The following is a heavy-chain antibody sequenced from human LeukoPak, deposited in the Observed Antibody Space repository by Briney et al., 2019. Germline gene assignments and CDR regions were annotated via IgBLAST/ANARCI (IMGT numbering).Heavy chain of an antibody. J-gene: IGHJ4*02. CDR1: GFMFSSFG. D-gene: IGHD2-15*01. CDR2: ISYDESRK. V-gene: IGHV3-30*18. Sequence: PGGSLRLSCAASGFMFSSFGMHWVRQAPGKGLEWVAFISYDESRKYYADSVKGRFTISRDNSKNTLYLHVDSLRPDDTAVYFCAKGRLALVLIATTLDSWGQGTLVTVSS. CDR3: AKGRLALVLIATTLDS.